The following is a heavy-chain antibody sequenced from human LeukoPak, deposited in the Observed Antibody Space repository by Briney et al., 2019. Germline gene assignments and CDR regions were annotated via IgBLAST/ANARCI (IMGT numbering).Heavy chain of an antibody. D-gene: IGHD7-27*01. CDR2: IYTSGST. J-gene: IGHJ5*02. V-gene: IGHV4-4*09. CDR3: ARLGITWGSNWFDP. Sequence: ASETLSLTCTVSGGSISSYYWSWIRQPPGKGLEWIGYIYTSGSTNYNPSLKSRVTISVDTSKNQFSLKLSSVTAADTAVYYCARLGITWGSNWFDPWGQGTLVTVSS. CDR1: GGSISSYY.